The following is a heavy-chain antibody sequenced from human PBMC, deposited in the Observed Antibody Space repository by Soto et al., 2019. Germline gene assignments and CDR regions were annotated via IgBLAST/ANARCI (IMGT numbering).Heavy chain of an antibody. Sequence: QDQLVQSRVEVKKPGASVKVSCKASGYSFTNYGITWVRQAPGQGFEWMGWISAYNGNTKYAQKLQGRVTMTTDASTSTAYLELRSLTSDDTAVYYCARDRGVAPPVAGNTHYYYYMDVWGKGTTVTVSS. CDR2: ISAYNGNT. V-gene: IGHV1-18*01. CDR1: GYSFTNYG. CDR3: ARDRGVAPPVAGNTHYYYYMDV. J-gene: IGHJ6*03. D-gene: IGHD6-19*01.